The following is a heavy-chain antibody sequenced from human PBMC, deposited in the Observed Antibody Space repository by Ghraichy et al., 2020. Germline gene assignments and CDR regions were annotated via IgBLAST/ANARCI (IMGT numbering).Heavy chain of an antibody. D-gene: IGHD2-15*01. CDR1: GFALNNYW. CDR3: AREYCRGGRCFFGTGGSHFDY. V-gene: IGHV3-74*01. J-gene: IGHJ4*02. CDR2: IKSDGTDR. Sequence: GGSLRLSCAASGFALNNYWMHWVRQAPGKGLLWVSRIKSDGTDRTYADSVKGRFTISRDNAKNTLYLQMNSLRDEDTAVYYCAREYCRGGRCFFGTGGSHFDYWGQGILVTVSA.